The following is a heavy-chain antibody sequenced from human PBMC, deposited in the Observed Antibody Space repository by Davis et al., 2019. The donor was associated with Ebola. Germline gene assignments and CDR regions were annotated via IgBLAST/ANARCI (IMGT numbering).Heavy chain of an antibody. V-gene: IGHV3-23*01. CDR1: GFTFSNYA. D-gene: IGHD2-21*01. J-gene: IGHJ4*02. CDR2: ISSSGDST. Sequence: GESPKIPCAAPGFTFSNYAMNWVRQAPGRGLEWVSSISSSGDSTYHADFVKGRFTISRDNSKNTEYLQMNSLRAEDTAVYFCAKARCGGDCRCFDNWGQGTRVTVSS. CDR3: AKARCGGDCRCFDN.